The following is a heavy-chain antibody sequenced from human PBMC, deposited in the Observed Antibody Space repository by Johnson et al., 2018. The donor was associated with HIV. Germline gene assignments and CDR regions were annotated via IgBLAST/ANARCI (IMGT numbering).Heavy chain of an antibody. CDR3: ARDQRYCGGDCYPRDAFDV. CDR1: GFTFSTYA. CDR2: ISYDGSDK. Sequence: QVQLVESGGGLVQPGGSLRLSCAASGFTFSTYAMHWVRQAPGKGLEWVAVISYDGSDKYYADSVKGRFTISRDHSKNTVYLQMGSLRPDDMAVYYCARDQRYCGGDCYPRDAFDVWGQGTMVTVSS. V-gene: IGHV3-30*14. J-gene: IGHJ3*01. D-gene: IGHD2-21*01.